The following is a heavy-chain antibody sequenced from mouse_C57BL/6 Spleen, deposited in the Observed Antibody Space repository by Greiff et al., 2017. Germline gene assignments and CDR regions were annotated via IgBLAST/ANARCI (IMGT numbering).Heavy chain of an antibody. Sequence: VHVKQSVAELVRPGASVKLSCTASGFNIKNTYMHWVKQRPEQGLEWIGRIDPANGNTKYAPKFQGKATITADTSSNTAYLQLSSLTSEDTAIYYCARWRGNPYWYFDVWGTGTTVTVSS. D-gene: IGHD2-1*01. J-gene: IGHJ1*03. CDR1: GFNIKNTY. CDR2: IDPANGNT. CDR3: ARWRGNPYWYFDV. V-gene: IGHV14-3*01.